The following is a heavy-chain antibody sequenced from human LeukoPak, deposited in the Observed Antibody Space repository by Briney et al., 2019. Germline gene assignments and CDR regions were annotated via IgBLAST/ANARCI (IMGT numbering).Heavy chain of an antibody. D-gene: IGHD6-6*01. J-gene: IGHJ4*02. CDR2: IYYSGST. CDR1: GGSISSYY. CDR3: ARSYSSSASVDY. Sequence: SSETLSLTCTVSGGSISSYYWSWIRQPPGKGLEWIGYIYYSGSTNYNPSLKSRVTISVDTSKNQFSLKLSSVTAADTAVYYCARSYSSSASVDYWGQGTLVTVSS. V-gene: IGHV4-59*01.